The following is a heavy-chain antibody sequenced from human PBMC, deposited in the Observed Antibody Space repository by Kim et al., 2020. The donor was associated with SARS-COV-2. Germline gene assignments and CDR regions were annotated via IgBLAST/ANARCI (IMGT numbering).Heavy chain of an antibody. V-gene: IGHV4-31*03. J-gene: IGHJ6*02. CDR3: ARYRGEQQLVGTRYYYYGMDV. CDR2: IYYSGST. Sequence: SETLSLTCTVSGGSISSGGYYWSWIRQHPGKGLEWIGYIYYSGSTYYNPSLKSRVTISVDTSKNQFSLKLSSVTAADTAVYYCARYRGEQQLVGTRYYYYGMDVWGQGTTVTVSS. D-gene: IGHD6-13*01. CDR1: GGSISSGGYY.